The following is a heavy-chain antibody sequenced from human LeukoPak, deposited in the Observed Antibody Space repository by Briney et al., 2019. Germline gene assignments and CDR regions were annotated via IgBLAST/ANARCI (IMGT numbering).Heavy chain of an antibody. D-gene: IGHD6-13*01. Sequence: GGSLRLSCAASGFSFRDYAISWVRQAPGKGLEWVSGIGSDDRTHYAETVKGRFAISRGMDESTLFLQMNSLRAEDTAVYYCAREDGYSSSWYSDYWGQGTLVTVSS. CDR3: AREDGYSSSWYSDY. V-gene: IGHV3-23*01. CDR2: IGSDDRT. J-gene: IGHJ4*02. CDR1: GFSFRDYA.